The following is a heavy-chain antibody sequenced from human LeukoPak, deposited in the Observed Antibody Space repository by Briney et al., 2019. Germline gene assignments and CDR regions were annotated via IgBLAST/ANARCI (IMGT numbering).Heavy chain of an antibody. D-gene: IGHD3-10*01. J-gene: IGHJ3*02. Sequence: NPSETLSLTCTVSGGSISSYYWSWIRQPPGKGLEWIGYIYYTGSTSYNPSLKSRVTISMDTSKNQFSLKLSSVTAADSAVYYRARSDYSGSGTYTEFDAFDIWGQGPMVTVSS. CDR3: ARSDYSGSGTYTEFDAFDI. V-gene: IGHV4-59*01. CDR1: GGSISSYY. CDR2: IYYTGST.